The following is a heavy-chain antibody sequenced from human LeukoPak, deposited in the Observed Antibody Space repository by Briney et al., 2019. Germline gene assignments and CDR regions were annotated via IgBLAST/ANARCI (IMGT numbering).Heavy chain of an antibody. Sequence: GGSLRLSCAASGFTFSSYAMSWVRQTPGKGLEWVSAISGSGGSTYYADSVKGRFTISRDNSKNTLYLQMNSLRAEDTAVYYCAKATLTYYYDSSGYYVRGDPLFDYWGQGTLVTVSS. J-gene: IGHJ4*02. CDR1: GFTFSSYA. D-gene: IGHD3-22*01. V-gene: IGHV3-23*01. CDR3: AKATLTYYYDSSGYYVRGDPLFDY. CDR2: ISGSGGST.